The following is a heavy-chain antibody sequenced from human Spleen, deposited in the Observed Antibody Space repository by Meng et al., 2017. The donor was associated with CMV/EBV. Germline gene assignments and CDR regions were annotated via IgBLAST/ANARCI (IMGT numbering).Heavy chain of an antibody. CDR3: ARFVTGGSIDPFDV. CDR2: IWYDGSNE. V-gene: IGHV3-33*01. D-gene: IGHD1-26*01. Sequence: GESLKISCEASGFTFSNYGMHWVRQAPGKALEWVAVIWYDGSNENYSESVKGRFSISRDYSKNTLYLQMNSLRAEDTAIYYCARFVTGGSIDPFDVWGQGTMVTVSS. J-gene: IGHJ3*01. CDR1: GFTFSNYG.